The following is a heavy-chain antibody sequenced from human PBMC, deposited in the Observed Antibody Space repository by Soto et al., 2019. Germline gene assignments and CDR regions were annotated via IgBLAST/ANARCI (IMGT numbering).Heavy chain of an antibody. J-gene: IGHJ3*02. D-gene: IGHD3-22*01. CDR2: ISAYNGNT. CDR1: GYTFTSYG. V-gene: IGHV1-18*01. CDR3: ARHYYDSSGDAFDI. Sequence: GASVKVSCKASGYTFTSYGISWVRQAPGQGLEWMGWISAYNGNTNYAQKLQGRVTMTTVTSTSTAYMELRSLRSDDTAVYYCARHYYDSSGDAFDIWGQGTMVTVSS.